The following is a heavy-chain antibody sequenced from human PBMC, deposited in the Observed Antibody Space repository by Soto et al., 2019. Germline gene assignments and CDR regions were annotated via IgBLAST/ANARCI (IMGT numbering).Heavy chain of an antibody. CDR3: ARGSGSWFDP. CDR1: GGSFSGYY. V-gene: IGHV4-34*01. CDR2: INHSGST. J-gene: IGHJ5*02. Sequence: SETLSLTCAVYGGSFSGYYWSWIRQPPGKGLEWIGEINHSGSTNYNPSLKSRVTISVDTSKNQFSLKLSSVTAADTAVYYCARGSGSWFDPWGQGTLVTVSS. D-gene: IGHD6-25*01.